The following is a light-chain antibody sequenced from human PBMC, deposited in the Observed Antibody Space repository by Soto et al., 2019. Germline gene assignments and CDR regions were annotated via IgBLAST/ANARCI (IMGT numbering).Light chain of an antibody. CDR2: GAS. V-gene: IGKV3-15*01. Sequence: EIVMTQSPDILSVSPGERATLSCRASQSIATTLAWYQHKPGQSPRILIYGASTRATDVPPRFSGSGSGTDFTHTISSLQSDDSAVYYCQQYSNWPYSFGQGTKLEIK. CDR3: QQYSNWPYS. CDR1: QSIATT. J-gene: IGKJ2*01.